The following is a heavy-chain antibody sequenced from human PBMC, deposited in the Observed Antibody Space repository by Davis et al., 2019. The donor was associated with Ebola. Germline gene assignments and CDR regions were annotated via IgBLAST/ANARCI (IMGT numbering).Heavy chain of an antibody. CDR2: IYDSWST. V-gene: IGHV4-39*01. CDR3: ARSGGWIQLWFGY. Sequence: MPSETLSLTCTVSGGSISSSSYYWGWIRQPPGKGLEWIGSIYDSWSTFYNPSLKSRVTISVDTSKNQFSLKLSSVTAADTAVYYCARSGGWIQLWFGYWGQGTLVTVSS. J-gene: IGHJ4*02. D-gene: IGHD5-18*01. CDR1: GGSISSSSYY.